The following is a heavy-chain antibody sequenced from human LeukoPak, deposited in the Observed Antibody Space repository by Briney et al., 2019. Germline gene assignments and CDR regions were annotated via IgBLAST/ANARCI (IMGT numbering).Heavy chain of an antibody. Sequence: ASVTVSCKASGFTFTSSAVQWVRQARGQRLEWIGWIVVGSGNTNYAQKFQKRVTITRDMSTSTAYMELSSLRSEDTAVYYCAASPDYYDSSGYSYYFDYWGQGTLVTVSS. CDR2: IVVGSGNT. D-gene: IGHD3-22*01. CDR3: AASPDYYDSSGYSYYFDY. CDR1: GFTFTSSA. J-gene: IGHJ4*02. V-gene: IGHV1-58*01.